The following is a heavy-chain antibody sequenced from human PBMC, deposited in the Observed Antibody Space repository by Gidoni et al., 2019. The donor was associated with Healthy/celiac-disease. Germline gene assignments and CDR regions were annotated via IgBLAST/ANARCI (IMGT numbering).Heavy chain of an antibody. Sequence: QVQLVESGGGLVKPGGSLRLSCAASGFTFSDYYMSWIRQAPGQGLEWFSYISSSGSTIYYADSVKGRFTISRDNAKNSLYLQMNSLRAEDTAVYYCARDAPSLDYGDYGVDYWGQGTLVTVSS. V-gene: IGHV3-11*01. CDR1: GFTFSDYY. D-gene: IGHD4-17*01. CDR2: ISSSGSTI. CDR3: ARDAPSLDYGDYGVDY. J-gene: IGHJ4*02.